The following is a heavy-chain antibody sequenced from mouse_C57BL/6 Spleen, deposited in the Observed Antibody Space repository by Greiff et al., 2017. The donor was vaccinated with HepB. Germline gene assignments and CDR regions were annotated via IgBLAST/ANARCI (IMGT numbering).Heavy chain of an antibody. D-gene: IGHD1-1*01. Sequence: VQLKESGAELVRPGASVKLSCTASGFNIKDYYMHWVKQRPEQGLEWIGRIDPEDGDTEYAPKFQGKATMTADTSSNTAYLQLSSLTSVDTAVYYCTTGGSSPYYYAIDYWGQGTSVTVSS. CDR2: IDPEDGDT. CDR1: GFNIKDYY. V-gene: IGHV14-1*01. J-gene: IGHJ4*01. CDR3: TTGGSSPYYYAIDY.